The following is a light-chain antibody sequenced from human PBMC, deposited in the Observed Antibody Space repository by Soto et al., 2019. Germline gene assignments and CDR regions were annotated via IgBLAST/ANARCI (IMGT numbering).Light chain of an antibody. CDR1: SGHSSYA. V-gene: IGLV4-69*01. CDR2: LDSDGSH. CDR3: QTWGTGIHVV. Sequence: LVLTQSPSASASLGASVKLTCTLSSGHSSYAIAWHQQQPEKGPRYLMKLDSDGSHTKGDAIPDRFSGSSSGAERYLTISRLQSEDEADYYCQTWGTGIHVVFGGGTKLTVL. J-gene: IGLJ2*01.